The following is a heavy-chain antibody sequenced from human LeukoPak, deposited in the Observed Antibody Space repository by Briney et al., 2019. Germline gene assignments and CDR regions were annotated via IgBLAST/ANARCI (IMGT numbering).Heavy chain of an antibody. D-gene: IGHD3-3*01. CDR1: GFTFSSYS. Sequence: GGSLRLSCAASGFTFSSYSMNWVRQAPGKGLEWVSAISGSGGSTYYADSVKGRFTISRDNSKNTLYLQMNSLRAEDTAVYYCAKVYPDFWSGYADYWGQGTLVTVSS. V-gene: IGHV3-23*01. CDR3: AKVYPDFWSGYADY. J-gene: IGHJ4*02. CDR2: ISGSGGST.